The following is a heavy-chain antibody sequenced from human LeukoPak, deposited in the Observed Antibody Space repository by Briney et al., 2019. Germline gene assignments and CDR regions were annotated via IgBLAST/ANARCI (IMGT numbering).Heavy chain of an antibody. J-gene: IGHJ4*02. CDR2: IIPIFGTA. Sequence: SVKVSCKASGGTFSSYAISWVRQAPGQGLEWMGGIIPIFGTANYAQKFQGRVTITADESPSTAYMELSSLRSEDTAVYYCERDRELDYSNYVCDYWGQGTLVTVSS. CDR1: GGTFSSYA. D-gene: IGHD4-11*01. V-gene: IGHV1-69*01. CDR3: ERDRELDYSNYVCDY.